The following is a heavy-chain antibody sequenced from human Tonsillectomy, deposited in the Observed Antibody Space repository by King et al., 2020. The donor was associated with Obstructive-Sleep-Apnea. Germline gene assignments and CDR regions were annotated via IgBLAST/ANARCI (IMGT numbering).Heavy chain of an antibody. CDR1: GGSISSGGYY. V-gene: IGHV4-31*03. CDR3: ARAGSWGTVPDFDY. J-gene: IGHJ4*02. D-gene: IGHD3-16*01. Sequence: VQLQESGPGLVKPSQTLSLTCTVSGGSISSGGYYWSWIRQHPGKGLEWIGYIYYSGSTYYNPSLKSRVTISVATSKNQFSLKLSSVTAADTAGYYCARAGSWGTVPDFDYWGQGTLVTVSS. CDR2: IYYSGST.